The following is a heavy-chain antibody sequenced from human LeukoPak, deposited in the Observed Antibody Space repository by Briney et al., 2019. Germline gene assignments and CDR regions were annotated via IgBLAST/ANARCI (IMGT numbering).Heavy chain of an antibody. V-gene: IGHV4-39*07. CDR3: AREMEGHYDILTGYYNYYYYMDV. J-gene: IGHJ6*03. Sequence: SETLSLTCTVSGGSISSKNYYWGWLRQPPGKGLEWIGSFYYGRSTYYNPSLKSRLTISADTSKNQFSLKLSSVTAADTAVYYCAREMEGHYDILTGYYNYYYYMDVWGKGTTATVSS. CDR1: GGSISSKNYY. CDR2: FYYGRST. D-gene: IGHD3-9*01.